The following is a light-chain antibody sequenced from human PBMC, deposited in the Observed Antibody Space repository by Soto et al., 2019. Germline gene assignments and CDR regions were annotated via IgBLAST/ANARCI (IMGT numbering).Light chain of an antibody. CDR3: SSYTSSSTYV. CDR2: DVS. Sequence: QSALTQPPSESRSPGQSVAISCTGTSSDVGGSNGVSWYQQPPGTAPKLIIYDVSNRPSGVPDRFTGSKSGNTASLIISWLQAEDEGDYYCSSYTSSSTYVFGTGTKVTGL. J-gene: IGLJ1*01. V-gene: IGLV2-18*02. CDR1: SSDVGGSNG.